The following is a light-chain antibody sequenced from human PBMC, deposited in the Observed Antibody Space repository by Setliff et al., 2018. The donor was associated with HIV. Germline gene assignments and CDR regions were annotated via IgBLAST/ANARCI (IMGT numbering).Light chain of an antibody. CDR2: DTS. Sequence: QAVVTQAPSLTVSPGGTVTITCGSSTGAVTSGHYPYWFQQKPGQAPRTLIYDTSNKHSWTPARFSGSLLGGKAALTLSGAQPEDEAEYYCLLSYRGAYVVFGGGTKVTV. V-gene: IGLV7-46*01. CDR3: LLSYRGAYVV. CDR1: TGAVTSGHY. J-gene: IGLJ2*01.